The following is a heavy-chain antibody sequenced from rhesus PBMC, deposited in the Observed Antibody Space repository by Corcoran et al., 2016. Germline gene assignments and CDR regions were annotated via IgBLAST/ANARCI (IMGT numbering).Heavy chain of an antibody. V-gene: IGHV4-169*02. J-gene: IGHJ4*01. Sequence: QLQLQESGPGLVKPSETLSVTCAVSGGSISSSYWSWIRQAPGKGLEWIGYIYGSGSSTNYNPSLKRRVTLSVDTSKNQLSLKLSSVTTADTAVYYCARDWSSVAAHYFDYWGQGVLVTVSS. CDR1: GGSISSSY. D-gene: IGHD4-29*01. CDR2: IYGSGSST. CDR3: ARDWSSVAAHYFDY.